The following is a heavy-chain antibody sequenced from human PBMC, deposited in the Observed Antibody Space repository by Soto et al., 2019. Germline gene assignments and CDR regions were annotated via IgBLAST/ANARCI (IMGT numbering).Heavy chain of an antibody. CDR2: IIPIFGTA. CDR1: GGTCSSYA. V-gene: IGHV1-69*01. J-gene: IGHJ6*01. CDR3: ARSTVDTAMVKDYYYYVMDV. D-gene: IGHD5-18*01. Sequence: QVQLVQSGAEVKKPGSSVKVSCKASGGTCSSYAISWVRQAPGQGLEWMGGIIPIFGTANYAQKFQGRVTITADESTSTAYMELSSGIPDDTAVYYYARSTVDTAMVKDYYYYVMDVW.